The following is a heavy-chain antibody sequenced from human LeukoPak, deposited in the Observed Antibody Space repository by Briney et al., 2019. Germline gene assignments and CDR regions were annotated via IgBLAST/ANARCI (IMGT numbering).Heavy chain of an antibody. CDR3: ARDDDSCDY. CDR1: GGTFSSYA. V-gene: IGHV1-18*01. CDR2: ISAYNGNT. Sequence: ASVKVSCKASGGTFSSYAINWVRQAPGQGLEWMGWISAYNGNTNYAQKLQGRVTMTTDTSTSTAYMELRSLRSDDTAVYYCARDDDSCDYWGQGTLVTVSS. D-gene: IGHD3-22*01. J-gene: IGHJ4*02.